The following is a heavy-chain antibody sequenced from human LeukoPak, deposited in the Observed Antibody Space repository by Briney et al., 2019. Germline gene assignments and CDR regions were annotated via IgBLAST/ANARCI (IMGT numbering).Heavy chain of an antibody. CDR3: ARVQGSPY. CDR2: ISSSSNYI. V-gene: IGHV3-21*01. J-gene: IGHJ4*02. Sequence: GGSLRLSCAASGFTFTSYTMNWVRQAPGKGLEWVSSISSSSNYIYYADSVKGRFTISRDNAKNSLYLQMNSLRAEDTAVYYCARVQGSPYWGQGTLVTVSS. CDR1: GFTFTSYT.